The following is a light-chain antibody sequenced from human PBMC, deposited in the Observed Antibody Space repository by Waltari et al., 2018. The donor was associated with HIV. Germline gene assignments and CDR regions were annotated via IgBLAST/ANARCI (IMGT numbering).Light chain of an antibody. J-gene: IGKJ2*01. V-gene: IGKV2D-29*01. CDR1: QTLLYSDGKTY. Sequence: IQTPDSLSVTPGQPASISCKTSQTLLYSDGKTYLYWYLQKAGQPPQPLIYEVSNRLSGVSDRFSGSGSETDFTLTISRVEAEDVGVYYCLQGVRLYTFGQGTKLEIK. CDR3: LQGVRLYT. CDR2: EVS.